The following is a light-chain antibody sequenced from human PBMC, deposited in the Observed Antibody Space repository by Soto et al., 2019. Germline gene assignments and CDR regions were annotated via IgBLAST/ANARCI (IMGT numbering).Light chain of an antibody. CDR3: QQNYVTSQVT. Sequence: DIQMTQSPSSLSASVGDRVTITCRASQSISSYLNWYQQKAGKAPKLLIFAASILQSGDPLRFSGSGSGTDFTLTISSLQPEDFATYYCQQNYVTSQVTFGGGTKVEIK. J-gene: IGKJ4*01. CDR2: AAS. CDR1: QSISSY. V-gene: IGKV1-39*01.